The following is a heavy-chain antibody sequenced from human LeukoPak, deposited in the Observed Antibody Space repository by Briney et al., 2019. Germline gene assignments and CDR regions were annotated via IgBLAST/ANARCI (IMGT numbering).Heavy chain of an antibody. CDR1: GFTFSGYA. D-gene: IGHD6-6*01. CDR2: ISGSGGST. J-gene: IGHJ4*02. V-gene: IGHV3-23*01. Sequence: GSLRLSCAASGFTFSGYAMSWVRQAPGKGLEWVSAISGSGGSTYYADSVKGRFTISRDNSKNTLYLQMNSLRAEDTAVYYCASSPEYSSSSVFFDYWGQGTLVTVSS. CDR3: ASSPEYSSSSVFFDY.